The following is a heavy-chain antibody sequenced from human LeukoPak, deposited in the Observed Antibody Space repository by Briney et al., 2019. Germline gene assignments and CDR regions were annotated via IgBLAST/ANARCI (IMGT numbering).Heavy chain of an antibody. CDR3: ARGRYCSGNRCSFFDF. Sequence: PGGSLRLSCTASGFTFSTYWMNWVRQAPGKGLEWVANIKQDGGEKYYVDSVKGRFTISRDNAKNSLYLQMNSLRAEDTAVYYCARGRYCSGNRCSFFDFWGPGTLVSVSS. J-gene: IGHJ4*02. CDR2: IKQDGGEK. D-gene: IGHD2-15*01. V-gene: IGHV3-7*01. CDR1: GFTFSTYW.